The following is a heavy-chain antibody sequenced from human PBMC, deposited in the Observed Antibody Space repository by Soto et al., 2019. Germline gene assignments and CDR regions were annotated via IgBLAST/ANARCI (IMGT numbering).Heavy chain of an antibody. V-gene: IGHV3-23*01. CDR3: TKNALQGALAGPNWFDP. D-gene: IGHD6-19*01. CDR1: GFTFSNYA. Sequence: PGGSLRLSCAASGFTFSNYAMNWVRQAPGKGLEWVSAISGSGGSTYYADSVKGRFTISRDNSKNTLYVQMNSLRAEDTAVYYCTKNALQGALAGPNWFDPWVQGTLVTVSS. J-gene: IGHJ5*02. CDR2: ISGSGGST.